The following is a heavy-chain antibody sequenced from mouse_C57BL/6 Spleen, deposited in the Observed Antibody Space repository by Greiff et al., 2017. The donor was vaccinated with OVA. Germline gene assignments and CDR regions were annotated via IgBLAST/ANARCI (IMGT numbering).Heavy chain of an antibody. CDR3: FYCGSRGGFAY. CDR1: GYTFTSYW. CDR2: IDPSDSET. J-gene: IGHJ3*01. D-gene: IGHD1-1*01. V-gene: IGHV1-52*01. Sequence: QVQLQQPGAELVRPGSSVKLSCKASGYTFTSYWMHWVKQRPIQGLEWIGNIDPSDSETHYNQKFKDKATLTVDKSSSTAYMQLSSLTSEDSAVYYCFYCGSRGGFAYWGQGTLVTVSA.